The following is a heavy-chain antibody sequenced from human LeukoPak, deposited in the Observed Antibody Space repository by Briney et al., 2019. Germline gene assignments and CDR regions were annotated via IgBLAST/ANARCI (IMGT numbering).Heavy chain of an antibody. CDR1: GFTFSTYW. CDR2: INQDGSDK. V-gene: IGHV3-7*01. CDR3: ARPRYCSSGNCYSDY. D-gene: IGHD2-15*01. J-gene: IGHJ4*02. Sequence: GGSLRLSCAASGFTFSTYWMSLVRQAPGKGLEWVANINQDGSDKYYVDSVKGRFTISRDSAKNSLYLQMNSLRAEDTAVYYCARPRYCSSGNCYSDYWGQGALVTVSS.